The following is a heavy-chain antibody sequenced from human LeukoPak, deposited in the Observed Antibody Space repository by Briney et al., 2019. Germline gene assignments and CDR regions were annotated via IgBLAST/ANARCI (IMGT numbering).Heavy chain of an antibody. CDR2: VNNNGGTT. Sequence: GGSLRLSCSASGFIVTSYPTHWVRQAPGKGLEYVAVVNNNGGTTYYADSVKGRFTISRDNSKNTLYLQMSSLRPEDTAVYYCVRGWRYMDVWGQGTTVTVSS. CDR3: VRGWRYMDV. CDR1: GFIVTSYP. J-gene: IGHJ6*02. V-gene: IGHV3-64D*06. D-gene: IGHD5-24*01.